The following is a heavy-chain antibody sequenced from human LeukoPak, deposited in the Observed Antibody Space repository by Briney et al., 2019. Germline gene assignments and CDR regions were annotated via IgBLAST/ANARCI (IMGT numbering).Heavy chain of an antibody. Sequence: GGSLRLSCAASGFTFSSYWMSWVRQAPEKGLEWVANIKQDGSEKYYVDSVKGRFTISRDNAKNSLYLQMNSLRAEDTAVYYCAIPPGNYYGGSDYWGQGTLVTVSS. CDR1: GFTFSSYW. V-gene: IGHV3-7*01. CDR3: AIPPGNYYGGSDY. D-gene: IGHD1-26*01. J-gene: IGHJ4*02. CDR2: IKQDGSEK.